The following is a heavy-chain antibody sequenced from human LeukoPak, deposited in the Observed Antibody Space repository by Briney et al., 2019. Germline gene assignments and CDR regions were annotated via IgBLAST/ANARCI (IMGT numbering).Heavy chain of an antibody. V-gene: IGHV3-21*01. CDR3: ARDPSSSGYLLYYYYYYMDV. CDR1: GFTFSSYS. CDR2: ISSSSSYI. J-gene: IGHJ6*03. D-gene: IGHD3-22*01. Sequence: GGSLRLSCAASGFTFSSYSMNWVRQAPGKGLEWVSSISSSSSYIYYAYSVKGRFTISRDNAKNSLYLQMNSLRAEDTAVYYCARDPSSSGYLLYYYYYYMDVWGKGTTVTVSS.